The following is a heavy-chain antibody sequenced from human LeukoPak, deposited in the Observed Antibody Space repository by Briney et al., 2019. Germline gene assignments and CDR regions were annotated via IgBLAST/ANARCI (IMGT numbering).Heavy chain of an antibody. CDR3: ARRSKIAVALVFDI. CDR2: IYYSGST. J-gene: IGHJ3*02. D-gene: IGHD6-19*01. V-gene: IGHV4-59*08. Sequence: SETLSLTCTVSGGSLSSNYWSWIRQPPGKGLEWIGYIYYSGSTNYNPSLKSRVTISVDTSKNQFSLKLSSVTAADTAVYYCARRSKIAVALVFDIWGQGTMVTVSS. CDR1: GGSLSSNY.